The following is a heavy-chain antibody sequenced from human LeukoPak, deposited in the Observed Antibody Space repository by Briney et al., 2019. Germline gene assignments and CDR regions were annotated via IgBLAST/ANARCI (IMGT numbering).Heavy chain of an antibody. Sequence: ASVNVSCKASGYTFTSYAMHWVRQAPGQRLEWMGWINAGNGNTKYSQKFQGRVTITRDTSASTAYMELSSLRSEDTAVYYCARDRRFLEWLLFDYWGQGTLVTVSS. CDR3: ARDRRFLEWLLFDY. J-gene: IGHJ4*02. V-gene: IGHV1-3*01. CDR1: GYTFTSYA. D-gene: IGHD3-3*01. CDR2: INAGNGNT.